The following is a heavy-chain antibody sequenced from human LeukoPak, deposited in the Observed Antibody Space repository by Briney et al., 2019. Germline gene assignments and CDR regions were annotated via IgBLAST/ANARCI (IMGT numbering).Heavy chain of an antibody. CDR3: AKDLVSGQNY. V-gene: IGHV3-30*18. CDR1: GFTFSSSG. J-gene: IGHJ4*02. Sequence: GGSLRLSCAASGFTFSSSGMHWVRQAPGKGPEWVAIISYDESIKYYADSVKGRFTISRDNSKNTVYLQMNSLRAEDTAVYYCAKDLVSGQNYWGQGTLVTVSS. CDR2: ISYDESIK. D-gene: IGHD2-8*02.